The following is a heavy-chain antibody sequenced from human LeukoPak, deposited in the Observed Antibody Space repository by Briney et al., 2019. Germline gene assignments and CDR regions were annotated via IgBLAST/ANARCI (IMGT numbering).Heavy chain of an antibody. D-gene: IGHD2-2*02. CDR1: GGSISSGSYY. J-gene: IGHJ3*02. V-gene: IGHV4-61*02. CDR2: SYTSGST. CDR3: ARGSYTYGAFDI. Sequence: PSQTLSLTCTVSGGSISSGSYYWSWIRQPAGKGLEWIGRSYTSGSTSYNPSLKSRITISVDTSKNQFSLKLSSVTAADTAVYYCARGSYTYGAFDIWGQGTMVTVSS.